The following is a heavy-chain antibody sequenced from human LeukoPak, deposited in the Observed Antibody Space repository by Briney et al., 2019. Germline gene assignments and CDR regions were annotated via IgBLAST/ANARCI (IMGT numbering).Heavy chain of an antibody. J-gene: IGHJ3*02. CDR1: GGSISSGDYY. CDR3: ARGIAAAPERAFDI. V-gene: IGHV4-61*02. Sequence: SQTLSLTCTVSGGSISSGDYYWSWIRQPPGKGLEWIGRIYSSGSTDYNPSLKSRVNMSVDTSKNQFSLKMSSVTAADTAVYYCARGIAAAPERAFDIWGQGTMVTVSS. CDR2: IYSSGST. D-gene: IGHD6-13*01.